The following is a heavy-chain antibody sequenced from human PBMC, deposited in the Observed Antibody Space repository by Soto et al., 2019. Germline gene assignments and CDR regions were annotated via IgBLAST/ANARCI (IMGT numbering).Heavy chain of an antibody. CDR3: ARLFPQHLLKSYYMDV. CDR2: IYPGDSGT. V-gene: IGHV5-51*01. Sequence: PGESLKISCKGSGYSFTSYWIGWVRQMPGKGLEWMGIIYPGDSGTRYSPSFQGQVTISADKSISTAYLQWSSLKASDTAMYYCARLFPQHLLKSYYMDVWGKGTTVTVSS. J-gene: IGHJ6*03. D-gene: IGHD3-3*01. CDR1: GYSFTSYW.